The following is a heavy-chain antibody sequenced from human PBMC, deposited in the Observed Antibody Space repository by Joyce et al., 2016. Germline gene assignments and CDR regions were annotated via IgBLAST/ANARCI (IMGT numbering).Heavy chain of an antibody. J-gene: IGHJ4*02. CDR2: ISVNSRFI. CDR3: GRVDPTEQPIDY. CDR1: GFAFSTYT. D-gene: IGHD6-13*01. V-gene: IGHV3-21*01. Sequence: EVQLVESGGGLVKPGGSLRLSCAASGFAFSTYTMSWVRQAPGKGLEWVSSISVNSRFIYYADSLKGRFTISRDNAKNSLYLQMNSLRAEDTAVYYCGRVDPTEQPIDYWGQGTLVTVSS.